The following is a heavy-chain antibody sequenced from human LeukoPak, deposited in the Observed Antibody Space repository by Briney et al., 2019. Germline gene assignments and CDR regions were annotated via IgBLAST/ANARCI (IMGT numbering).Heavy chain of an antibody. Sequence: PSETLSLTCTVSGGSISSSGYYWGWIRQPPGKGLEWIGSISHSGSTYYNPSLKSRVTIPVDTSKNQFSLKLSSVTAADTAVYYCARHASGQAFDIWGQGTMVTVSS. J-gene: IGHJ3*02. V-gene: IGHV4-39*01. D-gene: IGHD1-26*01. CDR2: ISHSGST. CDR1: GGSISSSGYY. CDR3: ARHASGQAFDI.